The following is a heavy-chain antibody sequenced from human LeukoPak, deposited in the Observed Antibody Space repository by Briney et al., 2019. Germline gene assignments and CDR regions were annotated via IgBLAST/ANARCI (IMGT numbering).Heavy chain of an antibody. D-gene: IGHD1-14*01. J-gene: IGHJ4*02. Sequence: SVKVSCKASGGTFSSHAISWVRQAPGQGLEWMGGIIPIFGTANYAQKFQGRVTITTDESTSTAYMELSSLRSEDTAVYYCARDRKYYFDYWGQGTLVTVSS. CDR1: GGTFSSHA. V-gene: IGHV1-69*05. CDR3: ARDRKYYFDY. CDR2: IIPIFGTA.